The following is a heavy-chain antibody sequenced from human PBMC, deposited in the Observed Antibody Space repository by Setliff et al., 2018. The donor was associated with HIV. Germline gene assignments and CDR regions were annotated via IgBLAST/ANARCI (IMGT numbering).Heavy chain of an antibody. D-gene: IGHD3-3*01. Sequence: SGPTLVNPTQALTLTCTFSGFSLSTSGVGVGGIRQPPGKALEWLALIYWDDDKRYSPSLKSRVTISEDTSKSQVVLTMANMDPLDTATYFCARYNFRRGYWDYFDYWGQGTQVTVSS. CDR2: IYWDDDK. J-gene: IGHJ4*02. CDR1: GFSLSTSGVG. CDR3: ARYNFRRGYWDYFDY. V-gene: IGHV2-5*02.